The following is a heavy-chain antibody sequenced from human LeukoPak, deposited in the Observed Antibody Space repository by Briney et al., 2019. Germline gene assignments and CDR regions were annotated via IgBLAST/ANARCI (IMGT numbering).Heavy chain of an antibody. V-gene: IGHV4-38-2*02. CDR3: AALWFGRPHYYYYMDV. J-gene: IGHJ6*03. D-gene: IGHD3-10*01. CDR1: GYSISSDYY. Sequence: SETLSLTCTVSGYSISSDYYWGWVRQPPGKGLEWIGSIYYSGSTYYNPSLKSRVTISVDTSKNQFSLKLSSVTAADTAVYYCAALWFGRPHYYYYMDVWGKGTTVTVSS. CDR2: IYYSGST.